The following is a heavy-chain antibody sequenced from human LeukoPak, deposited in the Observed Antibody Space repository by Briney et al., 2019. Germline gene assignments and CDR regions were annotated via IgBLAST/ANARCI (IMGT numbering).Heavy chain of an antibody. CDR1: GYTFTSYG. CDR2: ISAYNGNT. J-gene: IGHJ6*02. Sequence: ASVKVSCKASGYTFTSYGISWVRQAPGQGLEWMGWISAYNGNTNYAQKLQGRVTMTTDTSMSTAYMELRSLRSDDTAVYYCARGGWGYSSSWYLSSYYGMDVWGQGTTVTVSS. CDR3: ARGGWGYSSSWYLSSYYGMDV. V-gene: IGHV1-18*01. D-gene: IGHD6-13*01.